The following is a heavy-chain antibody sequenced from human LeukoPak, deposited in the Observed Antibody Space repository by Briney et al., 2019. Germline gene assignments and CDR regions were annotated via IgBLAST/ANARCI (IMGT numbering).Heavy chain of an antibody. CDR3: ARVHSSNWDAFDI. CDR2: IIPIFGTA. Sequence: SVKVSCKASGGTFSSYAISWVRQAPGQGLEWMGGIIPIFGTANYAQKFQGRVTMTRDTSISTAYMELSRLRSDDTAVYYCARVHSSNWDAFDIWGQGTMVTVSS. V-gene: IGHV1-69*05. J-gene: IGHJ3*02. CDR1: GGTFSSYA. D-gene: IGHD7-27*01.